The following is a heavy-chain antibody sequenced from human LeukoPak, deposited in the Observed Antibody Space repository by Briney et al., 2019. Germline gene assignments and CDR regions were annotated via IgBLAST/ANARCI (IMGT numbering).Heavy chain of an antibody. CDR2: ISGSGIYI. CDR1: GFTFSAYS. CDR3: ARAAGGTSRDY. Sequence: RGSLRLSCAASGFTFSAYSMNWVRQAPGKGLEWVSSISGSGIYIYYADSVKGRFTISRHNAKNSLYLQMNSLRDDDTAVYYCARAAGGTSRDYWGQGTLVTVSS. D-gene: IGHD1-26*01. J-gene: IGHJ4*02. V-gene: IGHV3-21*01.